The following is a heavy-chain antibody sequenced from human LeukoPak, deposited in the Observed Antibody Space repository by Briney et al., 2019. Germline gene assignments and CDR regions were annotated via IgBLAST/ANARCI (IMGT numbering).Heavy chain of an antibody. CDR2: ISSSGRTT. CDR1: GFTFSSYE. Sequence: GGSLRLSCAASGFTFSSYEMNWVRQAPGKGLEWVSYISSSGRTTYYADSVKGRFTMSRDNAKNSPNLQMNSLRAEDTAVYYCARFLFPWGFDYWGQGILVTVSS. V-gene: IGHV3-48*03. D-gene: IGHD2/OR15-2a*01. CDR3: ARFLFPWGFDY. J-gene: IGHJ4*02.